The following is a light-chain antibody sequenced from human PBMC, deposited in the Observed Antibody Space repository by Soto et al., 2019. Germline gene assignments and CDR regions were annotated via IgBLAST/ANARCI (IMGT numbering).Light chain of an antibody. CDR1: SSNIGAGYD. CDR2: GNS. Sequence: QSVLTQPPSVSGAPGQRVTISCTGTSSNIGAGYDVHWYQQLPGTDPKLLIYGNSNRPSGVPDRFSGSKSCTSASLAITGLQAEDEADYYCQSYDSSLVFGGGTQLTVL. V-gene: IGLV1-40*01. J-gene: IGLJ2*01. CDR3: QSYDSSLV.